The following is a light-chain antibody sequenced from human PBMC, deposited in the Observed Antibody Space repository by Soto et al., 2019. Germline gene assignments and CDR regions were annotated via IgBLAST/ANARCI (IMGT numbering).Light chain of an antibody. J-gene: IGKJ1*01. CDR3: QQYNSWPPT. V-gene: IGKV3-15*01. CDR1: QSVSSN. Sequence: EIAMAQSPATLCLSPGGRATVACRASQSVSSNLAWYQQRPGQAPRLLIYGTSTRATGIPARFSGSGSGTEFTLTISSLQSEDFAVYYCQQYNSWPPTFGQGTKVDIK. CDR2: GTS.